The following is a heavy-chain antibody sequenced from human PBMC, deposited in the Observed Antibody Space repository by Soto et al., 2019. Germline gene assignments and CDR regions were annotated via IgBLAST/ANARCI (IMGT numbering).Heavy chain of an antibody. CDR1: GFSLSTSGVG. D-gene: IGHD3-10*01. CDR3: AHHPYYGLGTYSFDY. V-gene: IGHV2-5*02. J-gene: IGHJ4*02. CDR2: IYWDDDK. Sequence: QITLKESGPTLVKPTQTLTLTCTFSGFSLSTSGVGVGWIRQPPGKALEWLAVIYWDDDKRSSSSLKSRLTIXXDXSTXQVVLTMTNMDPVDTATYYCAHHPYYGLGTYSFDYWGQGILVTVSS.